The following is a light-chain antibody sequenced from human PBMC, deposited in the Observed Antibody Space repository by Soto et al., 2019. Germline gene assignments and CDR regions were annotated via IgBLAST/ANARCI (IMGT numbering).Light chain of an antibody. Sequence: DIQMTQSPSTLSGSVGDRVTITCRASQTISSWLAWYQQKPGKAPKLLIYKASTLKGGVPSRFSGSGSGTEFTLTISSLQPDDFATYYCQQYNSYLSWTFGQGTKVDIK. CDR1: QTISSW. J-gene: IGKJ1*01. CDR3: QQYNSYLSWT. CDR2: KAS. V-gene: IGKV1-5*03.